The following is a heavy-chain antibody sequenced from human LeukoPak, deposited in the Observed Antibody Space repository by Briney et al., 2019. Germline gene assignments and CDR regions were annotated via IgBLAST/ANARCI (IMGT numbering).Heavy chain of an antibody. CDR1: GGSISSGGYS. Sequence: PSQTLSLTCAVSGGSISSGGYSWSWIRQPPGKGLEWIGYIYYSGSTYYNPSLKSRVTISVDTSKNQFSLRLTSVTAADTAVFYCARGRSVFFDIWGQGTMVSVSS. CDR2: IYYSGST. V-gene: IGHV4-30-4*07. J-gene: IGHJ3*02. CDR3: ARGRSVFFDI.